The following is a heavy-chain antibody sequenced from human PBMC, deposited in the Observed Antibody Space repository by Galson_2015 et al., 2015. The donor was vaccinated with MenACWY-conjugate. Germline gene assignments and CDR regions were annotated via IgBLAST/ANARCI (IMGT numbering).Heavy chain of an antibody. J-gene: IGHJ4*02. Sequence: SLRLSCAASGFTLSSYWMSWARQAPGKGLEWVASIKQDGNDKEYLDSVKGRFTISRDNARNSLYLQMNSLRAEDTAIYYCARGPRGQLPSVDFDYWGQGTLVTVSS. CDR2: IKQDGNDK. D-gene: IGHD1-26*01. V-gene: IGHV3-7*03. CDR1: GFTLSSYW. CDR3: ARGPRGQLPSVDFDY.